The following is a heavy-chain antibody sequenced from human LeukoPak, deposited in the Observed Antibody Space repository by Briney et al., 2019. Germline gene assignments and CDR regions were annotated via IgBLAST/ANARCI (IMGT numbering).Heavy chain of an antibody. Sequence: ASVKVSCKASGYSFTGYDINWVRQATGQGLERMGWMKPNYGNTGYAQSFQGRVTMTRDTATSTAYIELSSLKFEDTAVYYCARPTGRPSNYYSMDVWGKGTTVAVSS. CDR1: GYSFTGYD. J-gene: IGHJ6*03. CDR3: ARPTGRPSNYYSMDV. CDR2: MKPNYGNT. V-gene: IGHV1-8*01. D-gene: IGHD1-26*01.